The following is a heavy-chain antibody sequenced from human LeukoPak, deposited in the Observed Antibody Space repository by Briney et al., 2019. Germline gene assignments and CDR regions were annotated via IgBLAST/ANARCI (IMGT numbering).Heavy chain of an antibody. J-gene: IGHJ4*02. D-gene: IGHD6-13*01. CDR2: ISSDGSNK. Sequence: GGSLRLSCVASGFTFSIYAIHWVRQAPGKGLEWVAIISSDGSNKYYADSVKGRFTISRDNSQNTVYLQMNSLRAEDTAFYYCARDTSQTYIAPSGHIDSWGRGTLVTVSS. CDR3: ARDTSQTYIAPSGHIDS. V-gene: IGHV3-30*04. CDR1: GFTFSIYA.